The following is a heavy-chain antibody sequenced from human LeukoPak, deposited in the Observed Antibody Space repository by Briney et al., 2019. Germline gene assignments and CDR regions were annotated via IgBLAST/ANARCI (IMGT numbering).Heavy chain of an antibody. V-gene: IGHV5-51*01. CDR2: IYPGDSDT. J-gene: IGHJ3*02. CDR1: GYSFTSYW. Sequence: SRESLKISCKGSGYSFTSYWIGWVRQMPGKGLEWMGIIYPGDSDTRYSPSFQGQVIISADKSISTTYLQWSSLKASDTAMYYCASRISPPGAFDIWGQGTMVTVSS. CDR3: ASRISPPGAFDI.